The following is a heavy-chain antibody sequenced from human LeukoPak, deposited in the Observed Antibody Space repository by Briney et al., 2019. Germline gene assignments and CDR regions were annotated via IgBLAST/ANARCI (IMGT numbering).Heavy chain of an antibody. CDR3: ARHSDYVGDSSLDTDAFDV. D-gene: IGHD4-23*01. V-gene: IGHV4-39*01. CDR1: GGSISSSTYY. J-gene: IGHJ3*01. CDR2: IYYSGST. Sequence: SETLSLTCTVSGGSISSSTYYWVWIRQPPGKGLEWIATIYYSGSTYYNPFLKSRVTISVDTANNQFSLTLSSVTAADTAMYYCARHSDYVGDSSLDTDAFDVWGRGTMVTVSS.